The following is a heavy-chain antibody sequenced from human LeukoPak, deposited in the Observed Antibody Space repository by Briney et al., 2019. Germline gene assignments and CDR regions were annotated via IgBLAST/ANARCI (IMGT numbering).Heavy chain of an antibody. J-gene: IGHJ4*02. CDR1: GFTFSSYA. D-gene: IGHD6-6*01. Sequence: GGSLRLSCAASGFTFSSYAMHWVRQAPGKGLEYVSAISSNGGSTYYANSVKGRFTISRDNSKNTLYLQMGSLRAEDMAVYYCARGVSSLSDYWGEGALVTVS. V-gene: IGHV3-64*01. CDR3: ARGVSSLSDY. CDR2: ISSNGGST.